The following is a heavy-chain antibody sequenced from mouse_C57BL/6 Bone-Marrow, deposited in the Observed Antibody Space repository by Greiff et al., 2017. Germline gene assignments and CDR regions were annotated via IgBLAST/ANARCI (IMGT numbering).Heavy chain of an antibody. CDR1: GYTFTSYW. CDR3: AISLPDY. Sequence: QVQLQQSGAELVKPGASVKVSCKASGYTFTSYWMHWVKQRPGQGLAWIGGINPSDGDTNYNQKFKGKATLTVDKSSSTAYMQLSSLTSEDSAVYYCAISLPDYWGQGTTLTVSS. J-gene: IGHJ2*01. CDR2: INPSDGDT. V-gene: IGHV1-74*01. D-gene: IGHD1-1*01.